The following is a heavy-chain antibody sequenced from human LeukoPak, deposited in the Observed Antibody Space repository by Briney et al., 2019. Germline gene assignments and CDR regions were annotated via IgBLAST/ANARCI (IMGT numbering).Heavy chain of an antibody. D-gene: IGHD5-12*01. V-gene: IGHV3-64*01. CDR2: ISSNGGST. CDR3: ARDRGYDYRGYYFDY. CDR1: GFNFSSYA. J-gene: IGHJ4*02. Sequence: GGSLRLSCAASGFNFSSYAMHWVRQAPGKGLEYVSAISSNGGSTYYANSVKGRFTISRDNSKNTLYLQMGSLRAEDMAVYYCARDRGYDYRGYYFDYWGQGTLVTVSS.